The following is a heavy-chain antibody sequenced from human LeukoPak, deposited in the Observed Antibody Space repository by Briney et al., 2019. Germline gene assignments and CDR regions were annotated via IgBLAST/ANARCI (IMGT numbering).Heavy chain of an antibody. V-gene: IGHV3-9*01. CDR3: AKVARPTQILVAVGEWDN. Sequence: GRSLRLSFAASGFTFGDYAMHWVRQAPGKGLEWVSSINWNSNSIGYADSVKGRFTISRDNARNSLYLQMHSLRVEDTALYYCAKVARPTQILVAVGEWDNWGQGTLVTVSS. J-gene: IGHJ4*02. D-gene: IGHD3-16*01. CDR2: INWNSNSI. CDR1: GFTFGDYA.